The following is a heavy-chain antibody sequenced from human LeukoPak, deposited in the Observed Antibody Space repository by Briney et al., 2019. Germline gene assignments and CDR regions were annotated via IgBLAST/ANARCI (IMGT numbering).Heavy chain of an antibody. D-gene: IGHD5-12*01. J-gene: IGHJ4*02. CDR2: VSGSGTST. Sequence: GGSLRLSCAASGFTFSNYVMNWVRQAPGKGLEWVSGVSGSGTSTYYADSVKGRFTISRDNSNNTLYLQMNSLRAEDTAVYYCAKDLGYSGYVVFDYWGQGTLVTVSS. V-gene: IGHV3-23*01. CDR3: AKDLGYSGYVVFDY. CDR1: GFTFSNYV.